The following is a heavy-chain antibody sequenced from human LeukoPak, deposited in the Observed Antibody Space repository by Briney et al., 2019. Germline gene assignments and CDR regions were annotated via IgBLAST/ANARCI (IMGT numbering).Heavy chain of an antibody. V-gene: IGHV1-2*02. D-gene: IGHD6-19*01. CDR1: GYTFTGYY. CDR3: GRVLISGGWSPPGS. Sequence: GASVKVSCKASGYTFTGYYMHWVRQAPGQGLEWMGWINPNSGGTNYAQKFQGRVTMTRDTSISTAYMELSRLRSDDTAVYYCGRVLISGGWSPPGSWGQGPLVTVSS. CDR2: INPNSGGT. J-gene: IGHJ5*02.